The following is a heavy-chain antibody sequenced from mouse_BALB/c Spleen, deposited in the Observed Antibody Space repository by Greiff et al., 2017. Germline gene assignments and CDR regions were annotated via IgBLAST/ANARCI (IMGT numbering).Heavy chain of an antibody. D-gene: IGHD2-14*01. V-gene: IGHV1-4*01. CDR1: GYTFTSYT. CDR3: AREGRYDEDYYAMDY. Sequence: QVQLQQSGAELARPGASVKMSCKASGYTFTSYTMHWVKQRPGQGLEWIGYINPSSGYTNYNQKFKDKATLTADKSSSTAYMQLSSLTSEDSAVYYCAREGRYDEDYYAMDYWGQGTSVTVSS. CDR2: INPSSGYT. J-gene: IGHJ4*01.